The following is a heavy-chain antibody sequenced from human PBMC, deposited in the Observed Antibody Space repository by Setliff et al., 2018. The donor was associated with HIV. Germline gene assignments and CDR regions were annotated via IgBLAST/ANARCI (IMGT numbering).Heavy chain of an antibody. V-gene: IGHV4-30-2*03. Sequence: SLTCAVSGGSITSSGQSWSWIRQPPAKGLQWIGYIYDTGSTYYNPSLKSRVTMSIDSSRNQFSLRLKSVTAADTGLYFCARLGPHLYLWGQGMLVTVSS. D-gene: IGHD3-16*01. J-gene: IGHJ5*02. CDR2: IYDTGST. CDR3: ARLGPHLYL. CDR1: GGSITSSGQS.